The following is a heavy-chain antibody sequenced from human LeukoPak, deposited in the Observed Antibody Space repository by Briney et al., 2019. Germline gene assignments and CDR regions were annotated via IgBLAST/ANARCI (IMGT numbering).Heavy chain of an antibody. CDR2: IKEDGSRK. J-gene: IGHJ4*02. CDR3: ATPLDYRDSSGFHQGGG. V-gene: IGHV3-7*03. D-gene: IGHD3-22*01. Sequence: GGSLRLSCAASGFIFSGHWMTWVRQAPGKGPEWVANIKEDGSRKNYVDSVKGRFTISRDNTKNSLYLQMTSLRAEDTAMYYCATPLDYRDSSGFHQGGGWGQGTLVTVSS. CDR1: GFIFSGHW.